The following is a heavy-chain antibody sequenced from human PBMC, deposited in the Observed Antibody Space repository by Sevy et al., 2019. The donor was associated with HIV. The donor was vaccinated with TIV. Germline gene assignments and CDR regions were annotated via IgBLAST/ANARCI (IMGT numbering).Heavy chain of an antibody. CDR2: ISSSSYI. D-gene: IGHD5-18*01. V-gene: IGHV3-21*01. Sequence: GGSLRLSCAASGFTFSSYSMNWVRQAPGKGLDWVSSISSSSYIYYADSVKGRFTISRDNAKNSLYLQMNSLRAEDTAVYYCARDRDTAMVAFDYWGQGTLVTVSS. CDR1: GFTFSSYS. CDR3: ARDRDTAMVAFDY. J-gene: IGHJ4*02.